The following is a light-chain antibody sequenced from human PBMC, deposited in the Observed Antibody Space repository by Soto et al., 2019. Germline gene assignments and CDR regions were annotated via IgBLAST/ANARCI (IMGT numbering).Light chain of an antibody. CDR2: GAS. Sequence: EIVLTQSPGTLPLSPGERATLSCRASQSVSSSYLAWYQQKPGQAPRLLIYGASSRATGIPDRFSGSGSGTDFPRTISRLEPEDFAVYYCQQYGSSPPITFGQGTRLEIK. J-gene: IGKJ5*01. CDR1: QSVSSSY. V-gene: IGKV3-20*01. CDR3: QQYGSSPPIT.